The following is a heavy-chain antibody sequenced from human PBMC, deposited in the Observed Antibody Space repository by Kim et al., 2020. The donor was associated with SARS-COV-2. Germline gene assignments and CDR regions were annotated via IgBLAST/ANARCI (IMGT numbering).Heavy chain of an antibody. CDR1: GFTFSSYA. CDR2: ISYDGSNK. CDR3: ARDGGEATIPFN. J-gene: IGHJ4*02. Sequence: GGSLRLSCAASGFTFSSYAMHWVRQAPGKGLEWVAVISYDGSNKYYADSVKGRFTISRDNSKNTLYLQMNSLRAEDTAVYYCARDGGEATIPFNRGQGTLVTVSS. V-gene: IGHV3-30*04. D-gene: IGHD5-12*01.